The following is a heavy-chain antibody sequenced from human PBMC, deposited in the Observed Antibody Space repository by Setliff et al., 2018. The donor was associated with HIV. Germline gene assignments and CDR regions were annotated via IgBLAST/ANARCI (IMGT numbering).Heavy chain of an antibody. CDR3: ARVLPYDSTGFLLYYFDN. D-gene: IGHD3-22*01. J-gene: IGHJ4*02. Sequence: PSETLSLTCTASGGSISSGEYYWSWIRQPPGKGLEWLGYISSSGGTDYNPSLNSRIIISIDTSKNQFSLRLSSVTAADTAVYFCARVLPYDSTGFLLYYFDNWGQGTLVTVSS. V-gene: IGHV4-30-4*08. CDR1: GGSISSGEYY. CDR2: ISSSGGT.